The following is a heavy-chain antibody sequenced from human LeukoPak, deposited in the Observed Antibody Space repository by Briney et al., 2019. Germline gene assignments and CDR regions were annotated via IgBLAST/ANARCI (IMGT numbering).Heavy chain of an antibody. J-gene: IGHJ4*02. CDR1: GFTFSSYG. CDR2: ISYDGSNK. CDR3: AKSFRVGAPNSFYFDY. Sequence: PGGSLRLSCAASGFTFSSYGMHWVRQAPGKGLEWVAVISYDGSNKYYADSVKGRFTISRDNSKNTLYLQMNSLRAEDTAVYYCAKSFRVGAPNSFYFDYWGQGTLVTVSS. D-gene: IGHD1-26*01. V-gene: IGHV3-30*18.